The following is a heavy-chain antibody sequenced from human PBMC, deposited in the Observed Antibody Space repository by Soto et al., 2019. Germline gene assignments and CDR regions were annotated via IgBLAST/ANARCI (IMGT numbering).Heavy chain of an antibody. D-gene: IGHD4-4*01. CDR2: MNPNSGNT. Sequence: XSVKVSCKASGYTFASYDLNWVRQATGQGLEWMGWMNPNSGNTGYAQKFQGRVTMTRNTSISTAYMELSSLRSEDTAVYYCARAVTTISTSTPWGQGPPVTVSS. CDR3: ARAVTTISTSTP. CDR1: GYTFASYD. V-gene: IGHV1-8*01. J-gene: IGHJ5*02.